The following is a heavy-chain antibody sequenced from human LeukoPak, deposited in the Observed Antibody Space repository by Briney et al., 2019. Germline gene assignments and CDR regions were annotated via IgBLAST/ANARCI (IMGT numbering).Heavy chain of an antibody. D-gene: IGHD3-10*01. CDR2: IYYTGST. Sequence: SETLSLTCTVSGGSISGSDYYWGWIRQPPGKGLEWIGNIYYTGSTYYNPSLKSRVTISVDASKNQFSLKLSSVTAADTAVYYCARGGGGPDIWGQGTLVTVSS. CDR1: GGSISGSDYY. CDR3: ARGGGGPDI. V-gene: IGHV4-39*07. J-gene: IGHJ4*02.